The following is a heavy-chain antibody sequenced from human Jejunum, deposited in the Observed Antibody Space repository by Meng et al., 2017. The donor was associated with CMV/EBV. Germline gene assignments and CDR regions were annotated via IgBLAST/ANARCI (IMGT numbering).Heavy chain of an antibody. V-gene: IGHV3-64*02. Sequence: TFSDYVMHWVRQAPGKGLEHVSLISSNGGSVYYADSVKGRFTISRDNSKNTLYLQMGSLRAEDMAVYYCARDRATGYFGDYFFDYWGQGTLVTVSS. CDR2: ISSNGGSV. D-gene: IGHD3-9*01. J-gene: IGHJ4*02. CDR3: ARDRATGYFGDYFFDY. CDR1: TFSDYV.